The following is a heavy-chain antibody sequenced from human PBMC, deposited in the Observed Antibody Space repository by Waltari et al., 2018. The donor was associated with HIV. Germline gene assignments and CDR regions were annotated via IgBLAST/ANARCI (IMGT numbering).Heavy chain of an antibody. CDR1: GLTFSSSA. CDR2: ISNDGSNK. V-gene: IGHV3-30*04. D-gene: IGHD3-16*01. J-gene: IGHJ6*02. CDR3: ARDWGSLRDDYYYYGMDV. Sequence: QVQLVESGGGVVQPGRSLRLSCSASGLTFSSSAMHWGRQAPGKGLEWVAVISNDGSNKYYADSVKGRFTISRDNSKNTLYLQMNSLRAEDTAVYYCARDWGSLRDDYYYYGMDVWGQGTTVTVSS.